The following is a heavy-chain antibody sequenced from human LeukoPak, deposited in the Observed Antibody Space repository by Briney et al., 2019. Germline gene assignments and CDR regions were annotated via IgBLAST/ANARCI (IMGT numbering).Heavy chain of an antibody. CDR3: ARQAYCSGGSCYSGQGTGYFDY. D-gene: IGHD2-15*01. J-gene: IGHJ4*02. V-gene: IGHV6-1*01. Sequence: ASQTLSLTCAISGDSVSSNSAAWNWIRQSPSRGLEWLGRTYYRSKWYNDYAVSAKSRITINPDTSKNQFSLQLNSVTPEDTAVYYCARQAYCSGGSCYSGQGTGYFDYWGQGTLVTVSS. CDR1: GDSVSSNSAA. CDR2: TYYRSKWYN.